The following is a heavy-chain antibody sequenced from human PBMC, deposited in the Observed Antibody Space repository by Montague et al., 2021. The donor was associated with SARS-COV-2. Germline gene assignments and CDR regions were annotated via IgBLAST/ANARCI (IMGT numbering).Heavy chain of an antibody. CDR3: AHRRPLYYYDSSLSTFDY. Sequence: PALVKPTQTLTLTCTFSGFSLSTSGVGVGWIRQPPGKALEWLALXYWDDDKRYSPSLKSRLTITKDTSKNQVVLTMTNTDPVDTATYYCAHRRPLYYYDSSLSTFDYWGQGTLVTVSS. CDR1: GFSLSTSGVG. CDR2: XYWDDDK. D-gene: IGHD3-22*01. J-gene: IGHJ4*02. V-gene: IGHV2-5*02.